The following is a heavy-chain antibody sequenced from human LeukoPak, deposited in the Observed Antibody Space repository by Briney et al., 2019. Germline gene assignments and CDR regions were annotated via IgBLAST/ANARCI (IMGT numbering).Heavy chain of an antibody. CDR3: AKYIGSGFSFKH. CDR1: GFTFSTFA. CDR2: ISGSGGTT. J-gene: IGHJ4*02. Sequence: GGSLRLSCAASGFTFSTFAMSWVRQAPGKGLEWVSAISGSGGTTYYADSVQGRFTISRDNSQNTLYLQMNSLRAEDTAVYYCAKYIGSGFSFKHWGQGTLVAVSS. D-gene: IGHD2-15*01. V-gene: IGHV3-23*01.